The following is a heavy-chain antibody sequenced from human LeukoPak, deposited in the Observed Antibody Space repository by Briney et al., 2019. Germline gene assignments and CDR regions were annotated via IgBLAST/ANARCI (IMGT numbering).Heavy chain of an antibody. Sequence: GGSLRLSCAASGFTFSSYSMNWVRQASGKGLEWVSSISSSSSYIYYADSVKGRFTISRDNAKNSLYLQMNSLRAEGTAVYYCARDSEDNVVVPAAMHDWGQGTLVTVSS. CDR1: GFTFSSYS. V-gene: IGHV3-21*01. J-gene: IGHJ1*01. CDR2: ISSSSSYI. D-gene: IGHD2-2*01. CDR3: ARDSEDNVVVPAAMHD.